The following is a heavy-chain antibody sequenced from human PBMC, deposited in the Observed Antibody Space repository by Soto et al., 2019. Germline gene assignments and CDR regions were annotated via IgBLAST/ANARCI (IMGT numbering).Heavy chain of an antibody. V-gene: IGHV4-59*01. Sequence: QVQLQESGPGLVTPSETLSLTCTVSGGSMSSKYWTWIRQSPEKGLEWIGYIYYTGSNKYNPSLQSRVTISPDTSKNQFSLRLTSVTSADTAVYYCARGGSYGDFFDYWGQGAQVPVSS. CDR1: GGSMSSKY. CDR3: ARGGSYGDFFDY. J-gene: IGHJ4*02. CDR2: IYYTGSN. D-gene: IGHD4-17*01.